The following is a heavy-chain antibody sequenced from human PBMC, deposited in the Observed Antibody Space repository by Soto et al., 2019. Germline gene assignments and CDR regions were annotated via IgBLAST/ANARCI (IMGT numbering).Heavy chain of an antibody. CDR3: AKDGVPAAMPFYYYYYYYMDV. D-gene: IGHD2-2*01. CDR2: ISGSGGST. J-gene: IGHJ6*03. V-gene: IGHV3-23*01. CDR1: GFTFSSYA. Sequence: GGSLRLSCAASGFTFSSYAMSWVRQAPGKGLEWVSAISGSGGSTYYADSVKGRFTISRDNSKNTLYLQMNSLRAEDTAVYYCAKDGVPAAMPFYYYYYYYMDVWGKGTTVTVSS.